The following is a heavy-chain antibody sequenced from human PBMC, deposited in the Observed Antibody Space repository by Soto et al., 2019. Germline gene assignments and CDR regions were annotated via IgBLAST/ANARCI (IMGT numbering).Heavy chain of an antibody. Sequence: QVQLVQSGAEVKKPGASVKVSCKASGYIFSTYDINWVRQAPGQGLEWMGWLNPNSGNTGYAQKFQGRVTMTRNTSINTAYMELSSLGSEDTAVYYWARDHRYNWNDEGWFDPWGQGTLVTVSS. D-gene: IGHD1-20*01. V-gene: IGHV1-8*01. CDR2: LNPNSGNT. CDR3: ARDHRYNWNDEGWFDP. CDR1: GYIFSTYD. J-gene: IGHJ5*02.